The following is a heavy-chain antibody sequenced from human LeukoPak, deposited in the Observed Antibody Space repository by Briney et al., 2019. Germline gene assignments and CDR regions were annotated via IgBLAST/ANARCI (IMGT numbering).Heavy chain of an antibody. Sequence: SETLSLTCGVSGGSFTNQFWTWIRHAPGQGLEWIGDINHNRVTNYNPSLKSRVPISADTSNSLSLRSVTAADTAVYFCAWHYVWGRFDSWGQGTLVTVSS. V-gene: IGHV4-34*01. CDR3: AWHYVWGRFDS. D-gene: IGHD3-16*01. J-gene: IGHJ4*02. CDR2: INHNRVT. CDR1: GGSFTNQF.